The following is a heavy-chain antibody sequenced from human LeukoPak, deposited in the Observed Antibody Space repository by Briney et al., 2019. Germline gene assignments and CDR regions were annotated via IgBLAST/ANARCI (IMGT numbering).Heavy chain of an antibody. J-gene: IGHJ4*02. CDR2: IREDESAT. Sequence: PGGSLRLSCAASGFRFSTYWMSWVRQAPGKGLEWVADIREDESATYYVDSVKGRFTISRDNAKSSLCLQMNSLRAEDTAVYYCAREQWGTSGSGWNGGVDYWGQGTLVTVSS. D-gene: IGHD6-19*01. V-gene: IGHV3-7*03. CDR3: AREQWGTSGSGWNGGVDY. CDR1: GFRFSTYW.